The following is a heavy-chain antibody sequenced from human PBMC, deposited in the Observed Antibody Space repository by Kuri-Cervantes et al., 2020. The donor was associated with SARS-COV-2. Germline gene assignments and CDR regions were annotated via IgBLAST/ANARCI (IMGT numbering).Heavy chain of an antibody. V-gene: IGHV3-23*01. CDR1: GFTFSNYA. CDR2: FSGSGGST. Sequence: GGSLRLSCAASGFTFSNYAMSWVRQAPGKGLEWVSAFSGSGGSTYYADSVKGRFTISRDNSKNTLYLQMNSLRAEDTAVYYCAKDSRYDFWSGYYFDYWGQGTLVTVSS. CDR3: AKDSRYDFWSGYYFDY. J-gene: IGHJ4*02. D-gene: IGHD3-3*01.